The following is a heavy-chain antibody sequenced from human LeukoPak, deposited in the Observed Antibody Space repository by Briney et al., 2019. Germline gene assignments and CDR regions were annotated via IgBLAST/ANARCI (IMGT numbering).Heavy chain of an antibody. J-gene: IGHJ2*01. V-gene: IGHV4-34*01. CDR1: GGSFSGYY. CDR2: INHSGST. CDR3: AREFRSSWYWYFDL. Sequence: SETLSLTCAVYGGSFSGYYWSWIRQPPGKGLEWIGEINHSGSTNYNPSLKSRVTISVDTSKNQFSLKLSSVTAADTAVYYCAREFRSSWYWYFDLWGRGTLVTVSS. D-gene: IGHD6-13*01.